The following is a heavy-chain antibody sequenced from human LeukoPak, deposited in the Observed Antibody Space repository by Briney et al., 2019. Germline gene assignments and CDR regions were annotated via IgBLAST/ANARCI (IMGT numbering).Heavy chain of an antibody. J-gene: IGHJ4*02. D-gene: IGHD3-9*01. CDR1: GFTFTTYA. Sequence: PGGSLRLSCAASGFTFTTYAMGWVRQSPGKGLEWVSSISGGGGGTYYTEFVKGRFTISRDNSKNTLYLQMNSQRAEDTAVYYCAKFYDILAGYFDHWGQGTLVTVSS. V-gene: IGHV3-23*01. CDR2: ISGGGGGT. CDR3: AKFYDILAGYFDH.